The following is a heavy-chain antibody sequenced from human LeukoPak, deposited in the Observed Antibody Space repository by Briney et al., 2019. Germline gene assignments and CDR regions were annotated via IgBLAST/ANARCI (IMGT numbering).Heavy chain of an antibody. Sequence: SETLSPTCTVSGGSISSYYWSWIRQPPGKGLEWIGYIYYSGSTNYNPSLKSRVTISVYTSKNQFSLKLSSVTAADTAVYYCARLKYYYDSSGYRAEYFQHWGQGTLVTVSS. CDR2: IYYSGST. V-gene: IGHV4-59*01. CDR3: ARLKYYYDSSGYRAEYFQH. D-gene: IGHD3-22*01. CDR1: GGSISSYY. J-gene: IGHJ1*01.